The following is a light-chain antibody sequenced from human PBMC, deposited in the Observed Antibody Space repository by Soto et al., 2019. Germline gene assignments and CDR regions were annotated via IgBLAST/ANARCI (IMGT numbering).Light chain of an antibody. CDR3: SSYTSSNTRVV. CDR1: SSDVGGYNY. V-gene: IGLV2-14*01. CDR2: DVS. J-gene: IGLJ2*01. Sequence: QSALTQPASVSGSPGQSITISCTGTSSDVGGYNYVSWYQQHPGKAPKLMISDVSNRPSGVSNRFSGSKSGNTASLTVSGLKAEDESDYYCSSYTSSNTRVVFGGGTKLTVL.